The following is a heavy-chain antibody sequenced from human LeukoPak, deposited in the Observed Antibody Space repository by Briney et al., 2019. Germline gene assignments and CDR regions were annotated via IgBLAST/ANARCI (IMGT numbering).Heavy chain of an antibody. J-gene: IGHJ3*01. Sequence: PSETLSLTCTVSGGSISSSYYYWSWFRHPPGKGLEWIGNIYYTGNTNYNPSLKSRVSISLDTSRNQFFLNLSSVTATDTAVYYCARSFGSKNAFDVWGQGTVVTVSS. CDR3: ARSFGSKNAFDV. CDR1: GGSISSSYYY. CDR2: IYYTGNT. V-gene: IGHV4-61*05. D-gene: IGHD3-3*01.